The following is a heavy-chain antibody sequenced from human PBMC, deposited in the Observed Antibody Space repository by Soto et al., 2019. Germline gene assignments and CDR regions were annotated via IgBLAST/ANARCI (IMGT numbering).Heavy chain of an antibody. J-gene: IGHJ4*02. V-gene: IGHV3-7*03. D-gene: IGHD3-3*01. CDR2: IKQDGSGM. CDR3: ARGIKVGTIFGVVTTFFDY. CDR1: GFTCNTYC. Sequence: PGGSLRLSCAASGFTCNTYCMSWVREAPGKGLAWVANIKQDGSGMYSVDSVKGRFTISRDNAKDSLYLQMNSLRAEDTAVYYCARGIKVGTIFGVVTTFFDYWGQGTLVTVSS.